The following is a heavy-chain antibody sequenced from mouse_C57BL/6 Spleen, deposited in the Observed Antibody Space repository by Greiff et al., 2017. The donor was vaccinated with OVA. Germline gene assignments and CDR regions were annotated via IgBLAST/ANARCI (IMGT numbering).Heavy chain of an antibody. Sequence: VQLQQSGPELVKPGASVKISCKASGYSFTGYYMNWVKQSPEKSLEWIGEINPSTGGTTYNQKFKAKATLTVDKSSSTAYMQLKSLTSEDSAVYYCARGELRLRSWFAYWGQGTLVTVSA. CDR1: GYSFTGYY. CDR2: INPSTGGT. V-gene: IGHV1-42*01. J-gene: IGHJ3*01. CDR3: ARGELRLRSWFAY. D-gene: IGHD3-2*02.